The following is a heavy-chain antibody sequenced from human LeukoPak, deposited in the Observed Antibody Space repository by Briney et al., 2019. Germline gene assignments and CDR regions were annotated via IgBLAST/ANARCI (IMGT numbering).Heavy chain of an antibody. Sequence: SETLSLTCTVSGGSINKATYYWGWIRQPPGKGLEWIGCLSSSGSTYYNPSLKGRVTSSLDTSKNQFTLKLSSVTAADTAVYYCARDYVVDSTLVAFFDYWGQGMLVTVSS. D-gene: IGHD2-8*02. J-gene: IGHJ4*02. V-gene: IGHV4-39*06. CDR2: LSSSGST. CDR3: ARDYVVDSTLVAFFDY. CDR1: GGSINKATYY.